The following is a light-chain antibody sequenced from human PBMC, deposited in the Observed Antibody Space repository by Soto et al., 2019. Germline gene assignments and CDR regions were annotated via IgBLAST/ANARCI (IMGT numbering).Light chain of an antibody. Sequence: DIQMTQSPSTLSASVGDRVTITCRASQSISGWLAWYQQKPGKAPKLLIYKASHLERGVPPRFSGSGSGTDFTLTVSSLQAEDAAVYYCQQYQSLPFTFGPGTKVHI. V-gene: IGKV1-5*03. CDR1: QSISGW. CDR2: KAS. CDR3: QQYQSLPFT. J-gene: IGKJ3*01.